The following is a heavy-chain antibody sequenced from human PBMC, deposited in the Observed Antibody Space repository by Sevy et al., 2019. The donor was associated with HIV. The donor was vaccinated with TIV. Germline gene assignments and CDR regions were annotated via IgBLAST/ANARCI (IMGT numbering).Heavy chain of an antibody. CDR1: GYTFTGYY. J-gene: IGHJ4*02. V-gene: IGHV1-2*02. Sequence: ASVKVSCKASGYTFTGYYIHWVRQAPGQGLEWMGWINPNSGGTNYAQKFQGRVTMTRDTSISTAYMELSRLRSDDTAVYYCARGIAVAAPFDYWGQGTLVTVSS. D-gene: IGHD6-19*01. CDR3: ARGIAVAAPFDY. CDR2: INPNSGGT.